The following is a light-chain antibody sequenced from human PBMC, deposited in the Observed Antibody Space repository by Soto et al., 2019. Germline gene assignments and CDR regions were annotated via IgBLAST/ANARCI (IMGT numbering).Light chain of an antibody. V-gene: IGKV3D-20*02. CDR1: QSVSSSY. CDR2: DAS. J-gene: IGKJ1*01. CDR3: QQRSNWPRT. Sequence: EIVLTQSPGTPSFSPGERATLSCRASQSVSSSYLAWYQQKPGQAPRLLIYDASNRATGIPARFSGSGSGTDFTLTISSLEPEDFAVYYCQQRSNWPRTFGQGTKVDIK.